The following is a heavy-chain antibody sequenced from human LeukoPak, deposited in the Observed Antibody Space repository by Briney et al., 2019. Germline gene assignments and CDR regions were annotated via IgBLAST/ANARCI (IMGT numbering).Heavy chain of an antibody. CDR1: GGSISSSNW. CDR2: IYHSGST. V-gene: IGHV4-4*02. CDR3: ASHYGDYYYYYGMDV. D-gene: IGHD4-17*01. Sequence: SGTLSLTCAVSGGSISSSNWWSWVRQPPGKGLEWIGEIYHSGSTNYNPPLKSRVTISVDKSKNQFSLKLSSVTAADTAVYYCASHYGDYYYYYGMDVWGQGTTVTVSS. J-gene: IGHJ6*02.